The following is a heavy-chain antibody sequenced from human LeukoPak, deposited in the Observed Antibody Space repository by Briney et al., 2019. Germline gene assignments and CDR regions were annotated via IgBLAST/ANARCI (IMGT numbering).Heavy chain of an antibody. J-gene: IGHJ4*02. CDR2: IYYSGST. CDR1: GGSINDNNYY. D-gene: IGHD5-18*01. CDR3: ARDYQGGYGDKTVDY. Sequence: SETLSLTCTVSGGSINDNNYYWGWIRQPPGKGLEWIGSIYYSGSTYYNPSLKSRVTISVDTSKNQFSLKLSSVTAADTAVYYCARDYQGGYGDKTVDYWGQGTLVTVSS. V-gene: IGHV4-39*07.